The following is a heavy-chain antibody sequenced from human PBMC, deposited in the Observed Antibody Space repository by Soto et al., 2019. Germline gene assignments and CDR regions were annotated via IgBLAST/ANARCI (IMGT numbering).Heavy chain of an antibody. V-gene: IGHV2-5*02. CDR2: IYWDDTK. CDR1: GFSLSSSGVG. J-gene: IGHJ1*01. D-gene: IGHD3-22*01. Sequence: QITLKESGPTLVKPTQTLTLTCTFSGFSLSSSGVGVGWIRQPPGKALEWVALIYWDDTKRYSPSLKSGLTITKXTXKXXVVLTMTNMDPVDTTTYYCAHIRVTMIVGAGYFQHWGQGTLVTVSS. CDR3: AHIRVTMIVGAGYFQH.